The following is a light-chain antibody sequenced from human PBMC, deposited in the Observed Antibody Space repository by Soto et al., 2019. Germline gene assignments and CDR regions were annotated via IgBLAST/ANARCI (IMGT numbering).Light chain of an antibody. CDR2: ASS. Sequence: DIQLTQSPSFLSASVGDRVTITCRASQGINDYLAWYQQKPGKAPKLLIYASSTLKSHVPSRFSGSASRTEFTITISSLQPEDFATYYCQQFNTYPLTFGGGTKVEVK. J-gene: IGKJ4*01. V-gene: IGKV1-9*01. CDR3: QQFNTYPLT. CDR1: QGINDY.